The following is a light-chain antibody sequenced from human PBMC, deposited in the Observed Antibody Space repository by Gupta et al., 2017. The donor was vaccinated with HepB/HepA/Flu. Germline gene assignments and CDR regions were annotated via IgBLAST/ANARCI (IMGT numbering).Light chain of an antibody. V-gene: IGLV1-44*01. J-gene: IGLJ3*02. Sequence: QSVLTQPPSASATPGQGVTISCSGGSSNVGSNAVNWYRQLPGTAPELLSYCNDKRPSGVPDRFSGSKSVTSASLATXGXQSDDEXDYYCTTSDDSLIGCVFGGGTKLTVL. CDR3: TTSDDSLIGCV. CDR2: CND. CDR1: SSNVGSNA.